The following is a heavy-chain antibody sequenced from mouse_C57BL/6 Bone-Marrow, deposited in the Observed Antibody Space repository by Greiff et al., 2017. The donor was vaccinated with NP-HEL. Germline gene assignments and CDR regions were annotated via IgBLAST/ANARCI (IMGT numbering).Heavy chain of an antibody. Sequence: QVQLKQSGAELARPGASVKLSCKASGYTFTSYGISWVKQRTGQGLEWIGEIYPRSGNTYYNEKFKGKATLTADKSSSTAYMELRSLTSEDSAVYFCARGDYDGRFAYWGQGTLVTVSA. D-gene: IGHD2-4*01. CDR3: ARGDYDGRFAY. CDR1: GYTFTSYG. CDR2: IYPRSGNT. V-gene: IGHV1-81*01. J-gene: IGHJ3*01.